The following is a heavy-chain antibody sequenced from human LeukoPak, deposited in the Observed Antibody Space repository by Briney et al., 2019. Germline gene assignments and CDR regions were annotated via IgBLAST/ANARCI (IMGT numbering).Heavy chain of an antibody. CDR3: ARDNCPAKYDFWSGYGFDP. CDR1: GFTFSSYS. Sequence: GGSLRLSCAASGFTFSSYSMNWVRQAPGKGLEWVSSISSSSSYIYYADSVKGRFTISRDNAKNSLYLQMNSLKAEDTAVYYCARDNCPAKYDFWSGYGFDPWGQGTLVTVSS. J-gene: IGHJ5*02. D-gene: IGHD3-3*01. V-gene: IGHV3-21*01. CDR2: ISSSSSYI.